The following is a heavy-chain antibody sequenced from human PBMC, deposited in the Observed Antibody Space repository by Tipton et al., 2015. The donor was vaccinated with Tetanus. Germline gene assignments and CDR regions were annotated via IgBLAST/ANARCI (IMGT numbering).Heavy chain of an antibody. Sequence: GSLRLSCAASGFSFRSYWMHWVRQSPGKGLVWVSRIKSDGSKTTYADSVKGRFTISRDNAKNTLDLQMNSLRAEYMAVYYCARDRFGDNYGIPSNWFGTWGQGALVTVSS. CDR2: IKSDGSKT. CDR1: GFSFRSYW. CDR3: ARDRFGDNYGIPSNWFGT. V-gene: IGHV3-74*03. D-gene: IGHD4-17*01. J-gene: IGHJ5*02.